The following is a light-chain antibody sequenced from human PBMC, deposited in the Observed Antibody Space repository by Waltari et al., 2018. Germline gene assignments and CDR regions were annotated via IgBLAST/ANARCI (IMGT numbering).Light chain of an antibody. CDR3: QQRRNWPLT. V-gene: IGKV3-11*01. J-gene: IGKJ4*01. CDR2: DAS. Sequence: EIVLTQSPAILSFSPGERATISCRTSQSVGTYLAWYRQRPGQSPRLLIYDASYRATGIPARFSGSGSETDFTLTISSLQPEYFAVYYCQQRRNWPLTFGGGTRVEI. CDR1: QSVGTY.